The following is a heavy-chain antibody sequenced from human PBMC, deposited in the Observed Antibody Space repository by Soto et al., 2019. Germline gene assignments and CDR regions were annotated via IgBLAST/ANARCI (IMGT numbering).Heavy chain of an antibody. CDR2: IIPIFGTA. V-gene: IGHV1-69*13. Sequence: SVKVSCXASGGTFSSYAISWVRQAPGQGLEWMGGIIPIFGTANYAQKFQGRVTITADESTSTAYMELSSLRSEDTAVYYCASKNHYGDYAEFYYYYYGMDVWGQGTTVTVSS. CDR3: ASKNHYGDYAEFYYYYYGMDV. D-gene: IGHD4-17*01. CDR1: GGTFSSYA. J-gene: IGHJ6*02.